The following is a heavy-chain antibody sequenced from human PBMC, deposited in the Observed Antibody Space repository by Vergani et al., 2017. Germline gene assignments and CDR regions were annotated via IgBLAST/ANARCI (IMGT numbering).Heavy chain of an antibody. CDR1: GFTFSSYS. D-gene: IGHD2-15*01. J-gene: IGHJ4*02. Sequence: EVQLLESGGGLVQPGGSLRLSCAASGFTFSSYSMNWVRQAPGKGLEWVSYISSSSSTIYYADSVKGRFTISRDNSKNTLYLQMNSLRAEDTAVYYCARVGCSGGSCYPFDYWGQGTLVTVSS. CDR2: ISSSSSTI. V-gene: IGHV3-48*01. CDR3: ARVGCSGGSCYPFDY.